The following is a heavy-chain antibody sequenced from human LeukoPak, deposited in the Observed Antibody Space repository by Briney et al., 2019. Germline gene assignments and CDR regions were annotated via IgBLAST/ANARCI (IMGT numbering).Heavy chain of an antibody. V-gene: IGHV4-38-2*02. CDR2: IYHSGST. CDR3: ARVYYSNSYDYWYFDL. D-gene: IGHD6-13*01. CDR1: GYSISSGYY. J-gene: IGHJ2*01. Sequence: SETLSLTCTVSGYSISSGYYWGWIRQPPGKGLEWIGSIYHSGSTYYNPSLKSRVTISVDTSKNQFSLKLSSVTAADTAVYYCARVYYSNSYDYWYFDLWGRGTPVTVSS.